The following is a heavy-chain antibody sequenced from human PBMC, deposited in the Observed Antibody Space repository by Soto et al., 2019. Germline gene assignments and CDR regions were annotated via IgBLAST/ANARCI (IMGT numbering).Heavy chain of an antibody. J-gene: IGHJ3*02. Sequence: GESLKSSCKGSGYSFTSYLIIWVRQMPGKGLEWMGRIDPSDSYTNYSPSFQGHVTISADKSISTAYLQWSSLKASDTAMYYCARHGYSGSYYAFDIWGQGTMVTVSS. CDR2: IDPSDSYT. D-gene: IGHD1-26*01. V-gene: IGHV5-10-1*01. CDR3: ARHGYSGSYYAFDI. CDR1: GYSFTSYL.